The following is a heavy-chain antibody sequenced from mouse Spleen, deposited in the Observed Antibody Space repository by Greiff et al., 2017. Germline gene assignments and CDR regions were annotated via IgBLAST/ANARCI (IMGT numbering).Heavy chain of an antibody. J-gene: IGHJ1*01. CDR2: ISYSGST. CDR3: ARGLRGPYWYFDV. V-gene: IGHV3-1*01. D-gene: IGHD1-1*01. CDR1: GYSITSGYD. Sequence: EVKLEESGPGMVKPSQSLSLTCTVTGYSITSGYDWHWIRHFPGNKLEWMGYISYSGSTNYNPSLKSRISITHDTSKNHFFLRLNSVTTEDTATYYCARGLRGPYWYFDVWGAGTTVTVSS.